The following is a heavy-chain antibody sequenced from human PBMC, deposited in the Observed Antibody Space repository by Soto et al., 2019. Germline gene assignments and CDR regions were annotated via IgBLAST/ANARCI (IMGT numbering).Heavy chain of an antibody. Sequence: SETLSLTCAVSGGSISSGGYSWSWIRQPPGKGLEWIGYIYHSGSTYYNPSLKSRVTISVDRSKNQFSLKLSSVTAADTAVYYCARAGSEYSGYNSWGQGTLVTVSS. J-gene: IGHJ4*02. D-gene: IGHD5-12*01. V-gene: IGHV4-30-2*01. CDR3: ARAGSEYSGYNS. CDR1: GGSISSGGYS. CDR2: IYHSGST.